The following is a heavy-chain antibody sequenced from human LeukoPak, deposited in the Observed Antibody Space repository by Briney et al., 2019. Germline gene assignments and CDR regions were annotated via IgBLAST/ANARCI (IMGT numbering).Heavy chain of an antibody. Sequence: PGGSLRLSCEASGFSFTSHAMMWVPQAPGKGLQWIATLTGYGGAYYAGSGEGRFIVSRDISKNTFFLQMYSLRAEDTAVYYCAKGAAAGKVDWFDPWGQGTLVTVSS. J-gene: IGHJ5*02. D-gene: IGHD6-13*01. V-gene: IGHV3-23*01. CDR1: GFSFTSHA. CDR2: LTGYGGA. CDR3: AKGAAAGKVDWFDP.